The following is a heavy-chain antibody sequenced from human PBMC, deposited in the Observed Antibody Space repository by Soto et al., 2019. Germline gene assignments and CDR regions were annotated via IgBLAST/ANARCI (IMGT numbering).Heavy chain of an antibody. CDR3: ARDDRSVSGVVTLDH. D-gene: IGHD3-3*01. CDR2: TNEGSGNT. J-gene: IGHJ4*02. V-gene: IGHV1-3*01. CDR1: GYSFKNYA. Sequence: ASVKVSCKATGYSFKNYAVHWVRQAPGQRLEWMGFTNEGSGNTRFSQKFQGRISITKDTSASTVYLDLSSLTSEDTAIYYCARDDRSVSGVVTLDHWGPGTLVTVSS.